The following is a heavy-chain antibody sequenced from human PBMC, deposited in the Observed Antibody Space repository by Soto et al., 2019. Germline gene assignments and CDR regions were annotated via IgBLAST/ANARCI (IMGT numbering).Heavy chain of an antibody. J-gene: IGHJ4*02. CDR2: IFYYGNT. CDR3: AIDPRIYSDPYYFDY. D-gene: IGHD4-17*01. V-gene: IGHV4-59*01. Sequence: QVQLQESGPGLVKPSETLSLTCTVSGGSISSFYWSWIRQPPGKGLEWIGYIFYYGNTNYNPSLKSRVTITIDTSKKQFSLKLSSVTAADTAVYYCAIDPRIYSDPYYFDYWGQGTLVTVSS. CDR1: GGSISSFY.